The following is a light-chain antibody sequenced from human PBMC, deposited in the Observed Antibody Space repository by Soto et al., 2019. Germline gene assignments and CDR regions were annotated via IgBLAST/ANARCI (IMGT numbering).Light chain of an antibody. CDR1: QSVSSN. CDR2: GAS. Sequence: EIVMTQSPATLSVSPGERATLSCRASQSVSSNLAWYQQKPGQAPRLLIYGASTRATGIPARFSGSGSGTAFSITISSLQPADFAVYYYHQYNNWSPWTFGQGTKLEIK. V-gene: IGKV3-15*01. J-gene: IGKJ2*02. CDR3: HQYNNWSPWT.